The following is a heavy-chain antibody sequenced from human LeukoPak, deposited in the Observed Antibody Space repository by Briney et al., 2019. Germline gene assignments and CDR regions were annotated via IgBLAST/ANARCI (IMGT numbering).Heavy chain of an antibody. CDR2: ISYDGSNK. Sequence: GGSLRLSCAASGFTFSSYGMHWVRQAPGKGLEWVAVISYDGSNKYYADSVKGRFTISRDNSKNTLYLQMNSLGAEDTAVYYCAKAPDYGSWQFDYWGQGTLVTVSS. J-gene: IGHJ4*02. D-gene: IGHD4/OR15-4a*01. CDR1: GFTFSSYG. V-gene: IGHV3-30*18. CDR3: AKAPDYGSWQFDY.